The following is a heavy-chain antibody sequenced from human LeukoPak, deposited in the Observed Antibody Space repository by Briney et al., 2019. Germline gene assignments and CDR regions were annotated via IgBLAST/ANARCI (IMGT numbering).Heavy chain of an antibody. CDR2: ISGSGTTT. D-gene: IGHD6-13*01. CDR1: GFTFSSYA. V-gene: IGHV3-23*01. J-gene: IGHJ4*02. Sequence: PGGSLRLSCAASGFTFSSYAMSRVRQAPGKGLDWVSAISGSGTTTYYADSVKGRFTISRDISKNTLYLQMNSLRAEDTAVYYCAKPLSAASGTDFHYWGQGTLVTVSS. CDR3: AKPLSAASGTDFHY.